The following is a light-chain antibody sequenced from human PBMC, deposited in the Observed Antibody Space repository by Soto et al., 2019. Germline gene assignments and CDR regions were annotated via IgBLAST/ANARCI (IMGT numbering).Light chain of an antibody. CDR3: CSYASSSTYV. CDR1: SSDVGSYNL. J-gene: IGLJ1*01. CDR2: EGS. Sequence: QSALTQPASVSGSPGQSITISCNGTSSDVGSYNLVSWYQQHPGKAPKVMIYEGSKRPSGVSNRFSGSKSGNTASLTIAGLQAEDEADYYCCSYASSSTYVFGTGTKLTVL. V-gene: IGLV2-23*01.